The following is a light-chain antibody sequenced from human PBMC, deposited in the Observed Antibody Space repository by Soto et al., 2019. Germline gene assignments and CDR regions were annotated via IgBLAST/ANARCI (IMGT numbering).Light chain of an antibody. J-gene: IGKJ1*01. CDR1: QSISSY. V-gene: IGKV1-39*01. CDR2: AAS. CDR3: QQSYSTPRT. Sequence: EIQMTQTTSSLSASVGDRVTITCRASQSISSYLNWYQQKPGKAPKLLIYAASSLQSGVPSRFSGSGSGTDFTLTISSLQPEDFATYYCQQSYSTPRTFGQGGMVDVK.